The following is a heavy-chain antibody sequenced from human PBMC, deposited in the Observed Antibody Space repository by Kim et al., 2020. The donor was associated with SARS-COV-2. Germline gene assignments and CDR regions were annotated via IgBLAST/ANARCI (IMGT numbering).Heavy chain of an antibody. Sequence: YNPSLKSRVTISVDTSKNQFSLKLSSVTAADTAVYYCARTTAAASGWFDPWGQGTLVTVSS. J-gene: IGHJ5*02. V-gene: IGHV4-34*01. CDR3: ARTTAAASGWFDP. D-gene: IGHD6-13*01.